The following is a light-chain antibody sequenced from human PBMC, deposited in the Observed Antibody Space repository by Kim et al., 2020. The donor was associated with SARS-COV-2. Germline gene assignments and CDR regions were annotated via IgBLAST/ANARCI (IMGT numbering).Light chain of an antibody. CDR2: DVN. J-gene: IGLJ2*01. Sequence: QAITIACAGTSSDVGTYNLVSWYKQHPGKAPQLMIYDVNKRPSGISNRFSGSKSGNTASLTISGLQAEDEADYYCCSYAGSYTLWVFGGGTQLTVL. CDR1: SSDVGTYNL. CDR3: CSYAGSYTLWV. V-gene: IGLV2-23*02.